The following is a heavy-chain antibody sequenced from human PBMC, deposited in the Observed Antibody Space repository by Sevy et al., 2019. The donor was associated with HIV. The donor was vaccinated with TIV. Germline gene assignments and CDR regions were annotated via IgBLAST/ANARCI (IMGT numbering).Heavy chain of an antibody. CDR2: ISDSGVST. J-gene: IGHJ4*02. CDR1: GFTSSSYD. Sequence: GGSLRLSCAASGFTSSSYDMSWVRQPPGRGLEWVSTISDSGVSTYYADSVKGRFTISRDNSKNILYLQMNSLRAEDTALYYCARDLAISAAGTLVDYCGQGTLFTVSS. D-gene: IGHD6-13*01. V-gene: IGHV3-23*01. CDR3: ARDLAISAAGTLVDY.